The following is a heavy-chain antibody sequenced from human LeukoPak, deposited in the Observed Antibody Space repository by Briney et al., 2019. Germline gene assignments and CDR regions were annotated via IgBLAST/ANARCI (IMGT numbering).Heavy chain of an antibody. D-gene: IGHD3-22*01. CDR2: IYYSGST. Sequence: SETLSLTCTVSGGSISSYYWSWIRQPPGKGLEWIGYIYYSGSTNYNPSLKSRVTMSVDTSKNQFSLKLSSVTAADTAVYYCARDQIYYYDSSGYYSGAFDIWGQGTMVTVSS. J-gene: IGHJ3*02. CDR1: GGSISSYY. V-gene: IGHV4-59*12. CDR3: ARDQIYYYDSSGYYSGAFDI.